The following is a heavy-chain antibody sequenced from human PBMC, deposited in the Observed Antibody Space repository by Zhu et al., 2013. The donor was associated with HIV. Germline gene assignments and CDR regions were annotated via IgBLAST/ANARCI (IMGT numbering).Heavy chain of an antibody. D-gene: IGHD6-6*01. CDR3: GRDLGSIVTPKYYYGVDV. Sequence: QVQLVQSGAEVKKPGASVRVSCKASGYTFSDYYMHWVRQAPGQGLEWMGWINPMSGVTNYAQKFQGRVTLTRDTSISAMYMEMSRLRSDDTAVYFCGRDLGSIVTPKYYYGVDVWGQGP. V-gene: IGHV1-2*02. CDR2: INPMSGVT. J-gene: IGHJ6*02. CDR1: GYTFSDYY.